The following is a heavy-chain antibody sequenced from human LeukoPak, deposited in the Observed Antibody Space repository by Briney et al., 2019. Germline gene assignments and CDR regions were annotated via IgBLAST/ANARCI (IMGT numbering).Heavy chain of an antibody. Sequence: GGSLRLSCAASGFTFTTYTMNWVRQAPGKGLEWVSSISSSSSYIFYADSVKGRFTISRDNAKNSLYLQMNSLRAEDTAVYYCAGDFYGDYSFDCWGQGTLVTVSS. J-gene: IGHJ4*02. CDR1: GFTFTTYT. D-gene: IGHD4-17*01. CDR3: AGDFYGDYSFDC. V-gene: IGHV3-21*01. CDR2: ISSSSSYI.